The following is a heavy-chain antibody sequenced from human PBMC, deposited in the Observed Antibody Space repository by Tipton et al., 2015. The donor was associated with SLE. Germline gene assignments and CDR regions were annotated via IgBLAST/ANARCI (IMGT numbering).Heavy chain of an antibody. J-gene: IGHJ5*02. V-gene: IGHV4-30-4*01. CDR2: IYYSGST. Sequence: TLSLTCTVSGGSISSGDYYWSWIRQPPGKGLEWIGYIYYSGSTYYNPSLKSRVTISVDTSKNQFSLQLNSVTPEDTAVYYCARGVAVAEAEFDPWGQGTLVTVSS. CDR1: GGSISSGDYY. CDR3: ARGVAVAEAEFDP. D-gene: IGHD6-19*01.